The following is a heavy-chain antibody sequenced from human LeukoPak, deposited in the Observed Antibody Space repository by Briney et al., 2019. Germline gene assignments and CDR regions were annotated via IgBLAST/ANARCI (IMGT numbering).Heavy chain of an antibody. Sequence: ASVKVSCKASGYTFTGYYIHWVRQAPGQGLEWMGWISAYNGNTNYAQKLQGRVTMTTDTSTSTAYMELRSLRSDDTAVYYCARDMGSSWQYYYYYMDVWGKGTTVTVSS. CDR1: GYTFTGYY. CDR2: ISAYNGNT. V-gene: IGHV1-18*04. D-gene: IGHD6-13*01. CDR3: ARDMGSSWQYYYYYMDV. J-gene: IGHJ6*03.